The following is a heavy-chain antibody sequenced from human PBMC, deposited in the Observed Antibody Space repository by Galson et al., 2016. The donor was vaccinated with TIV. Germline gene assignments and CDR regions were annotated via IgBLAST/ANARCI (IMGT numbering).Heavy chain of an antibody. CDR3: ARGSGWGYFDS. CDR1: GFSFSTYG. V-gene: IGHV3-33*01. D-gene: IGHD6-19*01. Sequence: SLRLSCAASGFSFSTYGMHWVRQAPGKGQEWVANIWYDGSKEYYDESVKGRFSISRDNPKKILFLQMNSLTVEDTAVYYCARGSGWGYFDSWGHGTLVTVSS. CDR2: IWYDGSKE. J-gene: IGHJ4*01.